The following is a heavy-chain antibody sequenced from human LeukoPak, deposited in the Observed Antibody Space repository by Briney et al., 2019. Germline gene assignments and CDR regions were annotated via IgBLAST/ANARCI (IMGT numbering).Heavy chain of an antibody. J-gene: IGHJ4*02. Sequence: GGSLRLSCAASGFIFSHYAIHWIRQAPGKGLEWVAVISYDGSNKYYGDSVKGRFTISRDNSKNTLYLQMNSLRAEDTALYYCARARNGTLKYWGQGTLVTVSS. CDR2: ISYDGSNK. V-gene: IGHV3-30*01. CDR1: GFIFSHYA. D-gene: IGHD1-26*01. CDR3: ARARNGTLKY.